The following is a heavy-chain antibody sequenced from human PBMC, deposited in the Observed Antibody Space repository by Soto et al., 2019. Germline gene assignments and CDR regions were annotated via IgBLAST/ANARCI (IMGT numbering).Heavy chain of an antibody. J-gene: IGHJ6*03. Sequence: EVQLVESGGGLVQPGGSLRLSCAASGFTFSRYWMSWVRRAPGKGLEWVANIKQDGSEIHYVDSVKGRFTISRDNAKNSLYLQMNSLRVEGTTVYYCVRDFHVFSATTGQYYYYMDVWGKGTTVTVSS. D-gene: IGHD2-15*01. V-gene: IGHV3-7*01. CDR1: GFTFSRYW. CDR2: IKQDGSEI. CDR3: VRDFHVFSATTGQYYYYMDV.